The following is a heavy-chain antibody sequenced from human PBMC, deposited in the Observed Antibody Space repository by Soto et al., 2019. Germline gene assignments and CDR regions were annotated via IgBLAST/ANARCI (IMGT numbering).Heavy chain of an antibody. CDR2: IWYDGSNK. V-gene: IGHV3-33*01. Sequence: GGSLRLSCAASGFTFSSYGMHWVRQAPGKGLEWVAVIWYDGSNKYYADSVKGRFTISRDNSKNTLYLQMNSLRAEDTAVYYCARDGGESFGGVMGTAFDIWGQGTMVTVSS. CDR3: ARDGGESFGGVMGTAFDI. D-gene: IGHD3-16*01. CDR1: GFTFSSYG. J-gene: IGHJ3*02.